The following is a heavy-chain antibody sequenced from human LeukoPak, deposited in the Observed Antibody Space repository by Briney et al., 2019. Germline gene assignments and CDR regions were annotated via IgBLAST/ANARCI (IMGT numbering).Heavy chain of an antibody. CDR2: INSDGSST. CDR3: ARDGSSWSNWLDP. J-gene: IGHJ5*02. D-gene: IGHD6-13*01. V-gene: IGHV3-74*01. Sequence: GGSLRLSCAASGFTFSSYWMHWVRQAPGKGLVWVSRINSDGSSTSYADSVKGRFTISRDNVKNTLYLQMNSLRAEDTAVYYCARDGSSWSNWLDPWGQGTLVTVSS. CDR1: GFTFSSYW.